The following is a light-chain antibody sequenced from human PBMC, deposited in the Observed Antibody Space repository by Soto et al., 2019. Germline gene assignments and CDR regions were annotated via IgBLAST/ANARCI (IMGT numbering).Light chain of an antibody. V-gene: IGKV3-20*01. Sequence: EVVLTQSPGTLSLSPGERATLSCRASQSVSSSDLAWYQQKPGQAPRLLIYGVSTRATGIPDRFTGSGSGTDFTLTISRLEPEDFAVFYCQVYGPSPPITFGQGTRLEIK. CDR3: QVYGPSPPIT. CDR1: QSVSSSD. CDR2: GVS. J-gene: IGKJ5*01.